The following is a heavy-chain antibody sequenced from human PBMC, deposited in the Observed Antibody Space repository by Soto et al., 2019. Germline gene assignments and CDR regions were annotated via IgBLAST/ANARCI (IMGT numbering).Heavy chain of an antibody. D-gene: IGHD5-12*01. J-gene: IGHJ4*02. Sequence: PGGSLRLSCAASGFTFSSYAMSWVRQAPGKGLEWVSAISGSGGSTYYADSVKGRFTISRDNSKNTLYLQMNSLRAEDTAVYYWAKSLSWQPAPFDFWGQGTLVTVSS. CDR1: GFTFSSYA. CDR3: AKSLSWQPAPFDF. V-gene: IGHV3-23*01. CDR2: ISGSGGST.